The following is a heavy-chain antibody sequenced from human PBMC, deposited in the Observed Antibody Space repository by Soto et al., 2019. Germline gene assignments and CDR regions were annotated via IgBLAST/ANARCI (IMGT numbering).Heavy chain of an antibody. Sequence: QVQLVQSGAEVKKPGSSVKVSCKASGGTFSSYTISWVRQAPGQGLEWMGRIIPILGIANYAQKFQGRVTITADKSTSTAYMELSSLRSEDTAVYYGARVIPAYCGVDCYSNWFDPWGQGNLVTVSS. V-gene: IGHV1-69*02. D-gene: IGHD2-21*02. CDR3: ARVIPAYCGVDCYSNWFDP. CDR1: GGTFSSYT. CDR2: IIPILGIA. J-gene: IGHJ5*02.